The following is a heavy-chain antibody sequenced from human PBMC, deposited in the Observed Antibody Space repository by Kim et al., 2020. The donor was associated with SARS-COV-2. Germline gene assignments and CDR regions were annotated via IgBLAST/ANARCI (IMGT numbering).Heavy chain of an antibody. CDR3: AGGTHPGAYYYGMDV. CDR2: IIPIFGTA. CDR1: GGTFSSYA. J-gene: IGHJ6*02. V-gene: IGHV1-69*13. D-gene: IGHD3-16*01. Sequence: SVKVSCKASGGTFSSYAISWVRQAPGQGLEWMGGIIPIFGTANYAQKFQGRVTITADESTSTAYMELSSLRSEDTAVYYCAGGTHPGAYYYGMDVWGQGTTVTVSS.